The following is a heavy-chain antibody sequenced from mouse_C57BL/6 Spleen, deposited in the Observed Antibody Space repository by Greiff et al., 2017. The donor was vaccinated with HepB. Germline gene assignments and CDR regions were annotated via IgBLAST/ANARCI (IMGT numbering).Heavy chain of an antibody. Sequence: EVQVVESGGGLVKPGGSLKLSCAASGFTFSSYAMSWVRQTPEKRLEWVATISDGGSYTYYPDNVKGRFTISRDNAKNNLYLQMSHLKSEDTAMYYCARDHDYDDWYFDVWGTGTTVTVSS. CDR2: ISDGGSYT. CDR1: GFTFSSYA. CDR3: ARDHDYDDWYFDV. J-gene: IGHJ1*03. V-gene: IGHV5-4*01. D-gene: IGHD2-4*01.